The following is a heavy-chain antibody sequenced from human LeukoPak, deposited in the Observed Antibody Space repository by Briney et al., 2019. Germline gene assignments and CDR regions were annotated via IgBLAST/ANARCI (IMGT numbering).Heavy chain of an antibody. CDR3: ARDGEMATIYFDY. CDR2: IIPIVGIA. J-gene: IGHJ4*02. D-gene: IGHD5-24*01. V-gene: IGHV1-69*04. CDR1: GGTFSSYA. Sequence: ASVKVSCKASGGTFSSYAISWVRQAPGQGLEWMGTIIPIVGIANYAQKFQGRVTITANKFTSTAYMELSSPRSKDTAVYYCARDGEMATIYFDYWGQGTLVTVSS.